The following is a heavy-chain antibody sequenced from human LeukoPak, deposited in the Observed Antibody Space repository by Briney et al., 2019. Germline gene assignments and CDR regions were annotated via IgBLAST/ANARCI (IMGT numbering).Heavy chain of an antibody. CDR1: GFTFSSYS. V-gene: IGHV3-21*01. J-gene: IGHJ4*02. CDR2: ISSSSSYI. D-gene: IGHD3-16*01. CDR3: ARDLGDEVARNFDY. Sequence: PGGSLRLSCAASGFTFSSYSMNWVRQAPGKGLGWVSSISSSSSYIYYADSVKGRFTISRDNAKNSLYLQMNSLRAEDTAVYYCARDLGDEVARNFDYWGQGTLVAVSS.